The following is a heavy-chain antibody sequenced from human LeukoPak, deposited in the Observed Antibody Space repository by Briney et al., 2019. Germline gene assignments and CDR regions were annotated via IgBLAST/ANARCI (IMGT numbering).Heavy chain of an antibody. CDR3: SRNGLVDFDY. J-gene: IGHJ4*02. CDR1: GFVFDDFA. Sequence: GGSLRLSCTTSGFVFDDFAMSWVRQPAGKGLEWVGFIRRRAYGGAAEYAASVKGRFIISRDDSKGIAYLQMNSLKTEDTAAYYCSRNGLVDFDYWGQGSRVIVSP. V-gene: IGHV3-49*04. CDR2: IRRRAYGGAA.